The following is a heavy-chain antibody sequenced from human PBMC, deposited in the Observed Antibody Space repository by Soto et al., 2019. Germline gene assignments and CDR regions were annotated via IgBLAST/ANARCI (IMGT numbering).Heavy chain of an antibody. Sequence: SETLSLTCAVYGGSFSGYYWSWIGQPPGKGLEWIGEIDHSGSTNYNPSLKSRVTISVDTSKNQFSLKLSSVTAADTAVYYCARGFRSSSWYGAKGMDVWGQGTTVTVSS. D-gene: IGHD6-13*01. CDR2: IDHSGST. V-gene: IGHV4-34*01. J-gene: IGHJ6*02. CDR1: GGSFSGYY. CDR3: ARGFRSSSWYGAKGMDV.